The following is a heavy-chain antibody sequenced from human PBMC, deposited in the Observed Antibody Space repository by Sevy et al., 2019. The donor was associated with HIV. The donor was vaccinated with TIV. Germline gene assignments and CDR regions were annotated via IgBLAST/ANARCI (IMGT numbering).Heavy chain of an antibody. Sequence: MAAESLKISCKGSGFTFSSYWIAWVRQMPGKGLEWMGIIYPGDSETRYSPSFQGQVTISADKSISTAYLQWSSLKASDTAIYYCVRRPGYCSGGSCYFWFDPWGQGTLVTVSS. CDR1: GFTFSSYW. CDR2: IYPGDSET. D-gene: IGHD2-15*01. V-gene: IGHV5-51*01. CDR3: VRRPGYCSGGSCYFWFDP. J-gene: IGHJ5*02.